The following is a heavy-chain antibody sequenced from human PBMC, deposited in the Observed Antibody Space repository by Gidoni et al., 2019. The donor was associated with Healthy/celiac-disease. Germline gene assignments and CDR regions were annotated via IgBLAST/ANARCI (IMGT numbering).Heavy chain of an antibody. Sequence: QVQLVQSGAEVKKPGSSVKVSCKASGGTFSSYAISWVRQAPGQGLEWMGGIIPIFGTANYAQKFQGRVTITADESTSTAYMELSSLRSDDTAVYYCARVPDIVATITRPPRGALGSAGEQYYYYGMDVWGQGTTVTVSS. CDR2: IIPIFGTA. D-gene: IGHD5-12*01. J-gene: IGHJ6*02. CDR3: ARVPDIVATITRPPRGALGSAGEQYYYYGMDV. V-gene: IGHV1-69*01. CDR1: GGTFSSYA.